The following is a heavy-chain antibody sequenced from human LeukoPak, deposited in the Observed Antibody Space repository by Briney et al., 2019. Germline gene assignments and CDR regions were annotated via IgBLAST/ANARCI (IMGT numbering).Heavy chain of an antibody. D-gene: IGHD3-3*01. CDR2: ISYDGSNK. Sequence: QPGGSLRLSCVASGFTFTTYEVHWVRQAPGKGLEWVAVISYDGSNKYYADSVKGRFTISRDNSKNTLYLQMNSLRAEDTAVYYCAKAYYDFWSGYYTGAYYFDYWGQGTLVTVSS. CDR1: GFTFTTYE. J-gene: IGHJ4*02. CDR3: AKAYYDFWSGYYTGAYYFDY. V-gene: IGHV3-30*18.